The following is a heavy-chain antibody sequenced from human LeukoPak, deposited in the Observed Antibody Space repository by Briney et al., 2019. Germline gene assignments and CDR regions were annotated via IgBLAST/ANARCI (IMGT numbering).Heavy chain of an antibody. D-gene: IGHD4-11*01. V-gene: IGHV3-74*01. CDR3: ARDNYYRLDF. CDR1: GFSFSTTW. Sequence: GGSLRLSCAASGFSFSTTWMHWVRQVPGKGLVWVSLINNDGSGTGFADSVKGRFTISRDNAKNTLYLQMNSLRAEDTAVYYCARDNYYRLDFWGQGALVTASS. CDR2: INNDGSGT. J-gene: IGHJ4*02.